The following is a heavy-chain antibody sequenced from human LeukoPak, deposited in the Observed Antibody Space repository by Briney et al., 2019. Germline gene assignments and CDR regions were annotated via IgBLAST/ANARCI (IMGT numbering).Heavy chain of an antibody. CDR2: INPNSGGT. CDR1: GYTFTGYY. J-gene: IGHJ6*03. D-gene: IGHD1-26*01. CDR3: AREPTYSGSYYYYYMDV. Sequence: ASVKVSCKASGYTFTGYYMHWVRQAPGQGLEWMGRINPNSGGTNYAQKFQGRVTMTRDTSISTAYMELSRLRFDDTAVYYCAREPTYSGSYYYYYMDVWGKGTTVTVSS. V-gene: IGHV1-2*06.